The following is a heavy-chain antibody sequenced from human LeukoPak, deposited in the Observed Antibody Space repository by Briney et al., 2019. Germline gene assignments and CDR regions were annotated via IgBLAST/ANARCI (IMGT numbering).Heavy chain of an antibody. Sequence: GASVKVSCKASGYTFTSYGISWVRQAPGQGLEWMGWISAYNGNTNYAQKLQGRVTMTTDTSTSTAYMELRSLRSDDTAVYYCAREWFYYGSGSYPDYWGQGTLVTVSS. CDR1: GYTFTSYG. CDR2: ISAYNGNT. J-gene: IGHJ4*02. CDR3: AREWFYYGSGSYPDY. V-gene: IGHV1-18*01. D-gene: IGHD3-10*01.